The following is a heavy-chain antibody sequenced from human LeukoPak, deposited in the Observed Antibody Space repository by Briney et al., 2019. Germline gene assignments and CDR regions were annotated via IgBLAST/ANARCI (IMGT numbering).Heavy chain of an antibody. V-gene: IGHV1-2*02. J-gene: IGHJ6*03. Sequence: ASVKVSCKASGYTFTGHSMYWVRQAPGQGLEWMGWIKPNSGGTNYAQKFQGRVTMTRDTSISTAYMELSRLRSDDTVVYYCARDFITMVRGVPYNYYYYYMDVWGKGTTVTISS. CDR2: IKPNSGGT. CDR3: ARDFITMVRGVPYNYYYYYMDV. D-gene: IGHD3-10*01. CDR1: GYTFTGHS.